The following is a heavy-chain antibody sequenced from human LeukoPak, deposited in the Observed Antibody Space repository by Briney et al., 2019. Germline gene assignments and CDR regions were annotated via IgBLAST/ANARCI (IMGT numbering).Heavy chain of an antibody. CDR1: GYSISSGYY. Sequence: SETLSLTCTVSGYSISSGYYWGWTRQPPGKGLEWIGSIYHSGSTYYNPSLKSRVTISVDTSKNQFSLKLSSVTAADTAVYYCARASLYYYGSGTLRVWFDPWGQGTLVTVSS. D-gene: IGHD3-10*01. V-gene: IGHV4-38-2*02. CDR2: IYHSGST. J-gene: IGHJ5*02. CDR3: ARASLYYYGSGTLRVWFDP.